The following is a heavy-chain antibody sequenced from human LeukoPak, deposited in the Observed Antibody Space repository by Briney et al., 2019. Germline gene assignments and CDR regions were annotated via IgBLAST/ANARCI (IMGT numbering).Heavy chain of an antibody. CDR1: GFTLRSYA. CDR3: ARDLYYFGSGTYYRSDAFDI. V-gene: IGHV3-21*01. J-gene: IGHJ3*02. Sequence: GSLRLSCAASGFTLRSYAMNWVRQAPGKGLEWVSVISTTSNEIYYADSVKGRFTISRDNSKNSLYLQMDSLRAEDTAVYYCARDLYYFGSGTYYRSDAFDIWGQGTMVTVSA. CDR2: ISTTSNEI. D-gene: IGHD3-10*01.